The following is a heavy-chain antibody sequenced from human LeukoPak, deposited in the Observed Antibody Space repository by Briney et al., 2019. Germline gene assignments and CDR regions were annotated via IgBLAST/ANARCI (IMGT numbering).Heavy chain of an antibody. V-gene: IGHV1-2*02. CDR1: GYTFTGYY. D-gene: IGHD2-8*01. Sequence: AASVKVSCKASGYTFTGYYMHWVRQAPGQGLEWMGWINPNLGTTNYAQKFQGRVTMTRDTSITTAYMELSSLTSDDTAVYFCARSAEHCNNGVCFTDYYMDVWGKGTTVTVSS. CDR3: ARSAEHCNNGVCFTDYYMDV. CDR2: INPNLGTT. J-gene: IGHJ6*03.